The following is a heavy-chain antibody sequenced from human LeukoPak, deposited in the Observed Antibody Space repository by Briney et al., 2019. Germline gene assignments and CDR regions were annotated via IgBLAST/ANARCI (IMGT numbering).Heavy chain of an antibody. CDR2: TSGSGGST. V-gene: IGHV3-23*01. CDR1: GFTFSSYA. Sequence: GGSLRLSCAASGFTFSSYAMSWVRQAPGKGLEWVSATSGSGGSTYYADSVKGRFTISRDNSKNTLYLQMNSLRAEDTAVYYCAKGSSGWYDVEDYWGQGTLVTVSS. CDR3: AKGSSGWYDVEDY. J-gene: IGHJ4*02. D-gene: IGHD6-19*01.